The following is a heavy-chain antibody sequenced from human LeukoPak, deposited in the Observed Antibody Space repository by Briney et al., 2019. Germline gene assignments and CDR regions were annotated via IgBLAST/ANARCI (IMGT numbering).Heavy chain of an antibody. CDR3: ARDTLHPARYSGSLFDY. V-gene: IGHV1-2*02. CDR2: INPNSGGT. D-gene: IGHD1-26*01. J-gene: IGHJ4*02. Sequence: AASVKVSCKASGYTFTGYYMHWVRQAPGQGLEWMGWINPNSGGTNYAQKFQGRVTMTRDTSISTAYMELSRLRSDDTAVYYCARDTLHPARYSGSLFDYWGQGTLVTVSS. CDR1: GYTFTGYY.